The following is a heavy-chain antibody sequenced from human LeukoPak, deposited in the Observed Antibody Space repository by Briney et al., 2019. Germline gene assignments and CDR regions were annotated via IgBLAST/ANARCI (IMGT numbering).Heavy chain of an antibody. CDR2: IRRKAYGGTT. Sequence: GRSLRLSCTASGFTFGDYAMSWFRQAPGEGLEGVGFIRRKAYGGTTEYAASVKGRFTISRDDSKSIAYLQMNSLNTEDTAVYYCTRDFTPYYGSGSYYKGPYYFDYWGQGTLVTVSS. J-gene: IGHJ4*02. CDR1: GFTFGDYA. V-gene: IGHV3-49*03. D-gene: IGHD3-10*01. CDR3: TRDFTPYYGSGSYYKGPYYFDY.